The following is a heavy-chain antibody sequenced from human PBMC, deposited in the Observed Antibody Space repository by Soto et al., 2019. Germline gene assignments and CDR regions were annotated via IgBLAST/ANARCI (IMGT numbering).Heavy chain of an antibody. D-gene: IGHD6-13*01. J-gene: IGHJ5*02. CDR3: ATTRGIAVGGSFDH. V-gene: IGHV4-39*01. CDR2: FYSGST. Sequence: PSETLSLTCIVSGASNSSRSSYWGWIRQPPGKGLEWVGTFYSGSTYNNPSLKSRVTISVDTSKNQFSLKLSSVAAEDTAIYCCATTRGIAVGGSFDHWGQGTLVTVSS. CDR1: GASNSSRSSY.